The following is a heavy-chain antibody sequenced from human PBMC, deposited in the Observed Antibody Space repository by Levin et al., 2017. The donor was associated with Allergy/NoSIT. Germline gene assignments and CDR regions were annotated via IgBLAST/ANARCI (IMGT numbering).Heavy chain of an antibody. Sequence: GGSLRLSCAASGLTFTRYGMHWVRQAPGKGLECVAIISYEGSNTFYADSVKGRFTISRDNSKNTLFLQMNSLRTEDTAVYYCATHNLDYWGQGTLVTVSS. CDR2: ISYEGSNT. J-gene: IGHJ4*02. CDR3: ATHNLDY. D-gene: IGHD1-14*01. CDR1: GLTFTRYG. V-gene: IGHV3-30*03.